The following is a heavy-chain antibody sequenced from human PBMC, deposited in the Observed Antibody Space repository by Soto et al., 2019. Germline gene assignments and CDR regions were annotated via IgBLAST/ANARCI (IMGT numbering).Heavy chain of an antibody. D-gene: IGHD1-26*01. CDR3: ARDREGVGAGLF. CDR1: GLTFSSYS. Sequence: EVQLVESGGGLVKPGGALRLSCAASGLTFSSYSRNWVRQAPGKGLEWVSSISSSTYIYYAYSVKGRVTISRDNAKTSLYLQMNSLTAEDTAVYYCARDREGVGAGLFWGQGTMVTVSS. V-gene: IGHV3-21*01. J-gene: IGHJ3*01. CDR2: ISSSTYI.